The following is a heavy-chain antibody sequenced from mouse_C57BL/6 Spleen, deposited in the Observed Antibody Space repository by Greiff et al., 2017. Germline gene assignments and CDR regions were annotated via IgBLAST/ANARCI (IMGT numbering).Heavy chain of an antibody. Sequence: QVQLQQSGAELMKPGASVKLSCKATGYTFTGYWIEWVKQRPGHGLEWIGEILPGSGSTKYNEKYTGKDTFTADTSSNTIYMQIISLATEDSDICECARRGDYGYAMDYWGQGTSVTVSS. CDR3: ARRGDYGYAMDY. V-gene: IGHV1-9*01. J-gene: IGHJ4*01. CDR1: GYTFTGYW. D-gene: IGHD2-4*01. CDR2: ILPGSGST.